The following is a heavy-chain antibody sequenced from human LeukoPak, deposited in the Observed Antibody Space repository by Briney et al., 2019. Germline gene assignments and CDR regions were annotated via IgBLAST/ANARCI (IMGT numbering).Heavy chain of an antibody. Sequence: GRSLRLSCAASGFTFSDYYMTWIRQAPGKGLEWVSYISSSGNTIYYADSVKGRFTISRDNAKNSLYLQMNSLRAEDTAVYFCARDPGIAAADSFDYWGQGTLVTVSS. CDR2: ISSSGNTI. V-gene: IGHV3-11*01. D-gene: IGHD6-13*01. CDR3: ARDPGIAAADSFDY. CDR1: GFTFSDYY. J-gene: IGHJ4*02.